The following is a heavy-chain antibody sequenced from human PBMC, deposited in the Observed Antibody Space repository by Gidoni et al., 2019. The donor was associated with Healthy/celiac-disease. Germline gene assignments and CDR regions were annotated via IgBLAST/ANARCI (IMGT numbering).Heavy chain of an antibody. D-gene: IGHD3-10*01. Sequence: QVQLQESGPGLVKPSETLSLTCTVSGGPISSYYWSWIRQPPGKGLEWIGYIYYRGSTNYPPSLKRRVTISVDTSKNQFSLKLSSVTAADTAVYYCARQLLSHEWFGEITGDNWFDPWGQGTLVTVSS. CDR3: ARQLLSHEWFGEITGDNWFDP. CDR2: IYYRGST. V-gene: IGHV4-59*08. J-gene: IGHJ5*02. CDR1: GGPISSYY.